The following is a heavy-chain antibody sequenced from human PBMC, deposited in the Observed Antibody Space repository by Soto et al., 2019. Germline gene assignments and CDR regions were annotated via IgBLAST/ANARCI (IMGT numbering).Heavy chain of an antibody. V-gene: IGHV1-58*02. CDR1: GFTFTSSA. J-gene: IGHJ4*02. D-gene: IGHD4-17*01. CDR2: IVVGSGNT. Sequence: SVKVSCKASGFTFTSSAMQWVRQARGQRLEWIGWIVVGSGNTNYAQKFQERVTITRDMSTSTAYMELSSLRSEDTAVYYCASLPSYYGDSLFDFWGQGSLVPVSS. CDR3: ASLPSYYGDSLFDF.